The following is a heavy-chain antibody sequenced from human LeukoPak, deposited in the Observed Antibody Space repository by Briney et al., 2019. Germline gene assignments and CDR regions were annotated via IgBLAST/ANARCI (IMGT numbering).Heavy chain of an antibody. CDR2: ISWNSGSI. V-gene: IGHV3-9*01. Sequence: GGSLRLSCAASGFTFDDYAMHWVRQAPGKGLEWVSGISWNSGSIGYADSVKGRFTISRDNAKNSLYLQMNSLRAEDTALYYCAKDKGSEEGYDSGGFDYWGQGTLVTVSS. D-gene: IGHD3-22*01. J-gene: IGHJ4*02. CDR3: AKDKGSEEGYDSGGFDY. CDR1: GFTFDDYA.